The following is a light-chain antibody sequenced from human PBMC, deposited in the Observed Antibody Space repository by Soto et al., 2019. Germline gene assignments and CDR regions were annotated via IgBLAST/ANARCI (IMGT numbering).Light chain of an antibody. CDR2: GAS. V-gene: IGKV3-15*01. CDR3: QQYNNWPPWT. J-gene: IGKJ1*01. CDR1: QSVSTN. Sequence: EIVMTQSPATLSVSTGARAPLSCRARQSVSTNVAWYQQKPGQAPRLLIYGASTRATGIPARFSGSGSGTEFTLTISSLQSEDFAVYYCQQYNNWPPWTFGQGTKVDIK.